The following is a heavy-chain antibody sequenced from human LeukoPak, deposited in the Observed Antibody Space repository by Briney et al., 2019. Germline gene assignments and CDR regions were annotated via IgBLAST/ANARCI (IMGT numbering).Heavy chain of an antibody. Sequence: GGSLRLSCAASGFTFSSYSVNWVRQAPGKGLEWVSYISSSSSTIYYADSVKGRFTISRDNAKNSLYLQMNSLRAEDTAVYYCARSEMATSPAFDYWGQGTLVTVSS. CDR2: ISSSSSTI. CDR1: GFTFSSYS. D-gene: IGHD5-24*01. J-gene: IGHJ4*02. V-gene: IGHV3-48*04. CDR3: ARSEMATSPAFDY.